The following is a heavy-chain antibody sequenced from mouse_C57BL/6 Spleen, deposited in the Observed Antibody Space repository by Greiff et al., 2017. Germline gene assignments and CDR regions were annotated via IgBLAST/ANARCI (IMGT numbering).Heavy chain of an antibody. J-gene: IGHJ4*01. D-gene: IGHD2-4*01. CDR3: ARCDYDEVYYYARDY. CDR1: GYTFTDYY. Sequence: VQLQQSGAELVRPGASVKLSCKASGYTFTDYYINWVKQRPGQGLEWIARIYPGSGNTYYNEKFKGKATLTAEKSSSTAYMQLSSLTSEDSAVYFCARCDYDEVYYYARDYWGQGTSVTVSS. CDR2: IYPGSGNT. V-gene: IGHV1-76*01.